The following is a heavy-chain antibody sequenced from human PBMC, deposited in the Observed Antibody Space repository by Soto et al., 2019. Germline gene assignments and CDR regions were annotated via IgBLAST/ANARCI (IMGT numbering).Heavy chain of an antibody. Sequence: QVQLEESGGGVVQPGRSLRLSCAASGFTFSRHTLHWVRQAPGKGLEWVASISYDGSNKYYADPVKGRFTISRDNSKNTLYVQMDSLRAEDTAVYYCARDRLRLGELSLLGYFDYWGQGTLVTVSS. V-gene: IGHV3-30*04. CDR1: GFTFSRHT. D-gene: IGHD3-16*02. J-gene: IGHJ4*02. CDR3: ARDRLRLGELSLLGYFDY. CDR2: ISYDGSNK.